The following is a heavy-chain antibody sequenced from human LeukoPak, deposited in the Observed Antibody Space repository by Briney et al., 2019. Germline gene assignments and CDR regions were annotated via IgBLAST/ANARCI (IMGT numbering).Heavy chain of an antibody. CDR2: IIPIFGTA. J-gene: IGHJ4*02. CDR3: ARGYCSGGSCYPSGFDY. D-gene: IGHD2-15*01. V-gene: IGHV1-69*05. CDR1: GGTFSSYA. Sequence: VASVKVSCKASGGTFSSYAISWVRQAPGQGLEWMGGIIPIFGTANYAQKFQGRVTITTDESTSTAYMELSSLRSEDTAVYYCARGYCSGGSCYPSGFDYWGQGTLVTVSS.